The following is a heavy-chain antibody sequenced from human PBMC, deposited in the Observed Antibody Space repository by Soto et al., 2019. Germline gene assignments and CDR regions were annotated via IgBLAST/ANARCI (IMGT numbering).Heavy chain of an antibody. CDR1: GFSFSAYG. Sequence: QVELVESGGGVVQPGRSLRLSCEASGFSFSAYGMHWVRQAPGKGLEWVAAISHDGNDRYYADAVKGRFTISRDNSKNTLYLQMNSMRSEDAAIYDCPKGTGVPYQWFDSWGQGTLVTVSS. CDR2: ISHDGNDR. J-gene: IGHJ5*01. D-gene: IGHD3-3*01. CDR3: PKGTGVPYQWFDS. V-gene: IGHV3-30*18.